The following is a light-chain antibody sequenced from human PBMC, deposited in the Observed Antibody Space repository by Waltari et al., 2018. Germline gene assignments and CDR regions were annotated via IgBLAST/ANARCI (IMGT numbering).Light chain of an antibody. V-gene: IGLV1-47*01. CDR3: AAWDDSLSGRV. CDR1: GSNIGDNY. CDR2: RDD. J-gene: IGLJ3*02. Sequence: QSVLTQPPSASGTPGQRVTISCSGRGSNIGDNYVYWYHQLPGMAPKLLIYRDDERPSGVPDRFSGSKSGTSASLAISGLRSEDAGDYYCAAWDDSLSGRVFGGGTKVTVL.